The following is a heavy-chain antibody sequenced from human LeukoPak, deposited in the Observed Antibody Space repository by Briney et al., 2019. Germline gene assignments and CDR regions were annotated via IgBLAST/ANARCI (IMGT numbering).Heavy chain of an antibody. CDR1: GFTFSSYS. Sequence: GGSLRLSCAASGFTFSSYSMNWVRQAPGKGLEWVSSISSSSSYIYYADSVKGRFTISRDNAKNSLYLQMNCLRAEDTAVYYCAREASPKGGGPNWFDPWGQGTLVTVSS. D-gene: IGHD3-16*01. CDR2: ISSSSSYI. V-gene: IGHV3-21*01. CDR3: AREASPKGGGPNWFDP. J-gene: IGHJ5*02.